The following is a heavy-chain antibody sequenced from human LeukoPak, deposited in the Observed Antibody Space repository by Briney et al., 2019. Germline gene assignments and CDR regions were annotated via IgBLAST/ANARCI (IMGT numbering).Heavy chain of an antibody. CDR2: IYYSGST. V-gene: IGHV4-59*01. J-gene: IGHJ4*02. D-gene: IGHD2-2*01. CDR1: GGSISSYY. Sequence: SETLSLTCTVSGGSISSYYWSWIRQPPGKGLEWIGYIYYSGSTNYNPSLKSRVTISVDTSKNQFSLKLSSVTAADTAVYYCARIYCSSTSCYDYWGQRTLVTVSS. CDR3: ARIYCSSTSCYDY.